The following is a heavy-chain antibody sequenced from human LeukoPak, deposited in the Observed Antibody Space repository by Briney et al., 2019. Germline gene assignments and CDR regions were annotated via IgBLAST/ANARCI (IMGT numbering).Heavy chain of an antibody. CDR1: GFTFDDYA. Sequence: PGRSLRLSCAASGFTFDDYAMHWVRQAPGKGLEWVSGISWNSGSIGYADSVKGRFTISRDNAKNSLYLQMNSLRAEDTALYYCAKAGLAAPRWFDPWGQGTLVTVSS. J-gene: IGHJ5*02. CDR2: ISWNSGSI. CDR3: AKAGLAAPRWFDP. D-gene: IGHD6-13*01. V-gene: IGHV3-9*01.